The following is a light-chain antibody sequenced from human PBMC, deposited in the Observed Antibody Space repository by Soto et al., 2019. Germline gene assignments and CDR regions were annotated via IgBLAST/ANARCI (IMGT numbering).Light chain of an antibody. J-gene: IGKJ5*01. CDR3: QHYNSYPIT. V-gene: IGKV3-15*01. CDR1: QSVSSSY. Sequence: EIVLTQSPGTLSLSPGERATLSCRASQSVSSSYLAWYQQKPGQAPRLLIYGASTRATAIPARFTGSGSGTEFTLTISSLQSDDFATYYCQHYNSYPITFGRGTRLEI. CDR2: GAS.